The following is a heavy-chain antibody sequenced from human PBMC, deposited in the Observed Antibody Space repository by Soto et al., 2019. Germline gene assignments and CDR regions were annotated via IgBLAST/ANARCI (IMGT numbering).Heavy chain of an antibody. CDR3: AKEPWTHRVDWFDP. CDR1: GFTFSSYA. V-gene: IGHV3-23*01. J-gene: IGHJ5*02. Sequence: PGGSLRLSCAASGFTFSSYAMSWVRQAPEKGLEWVSTISGSGGSTHYADSVKGRFTISRDNSKNTLYLQMNSLRAEDTAVYFCAKEPWTHRVDWFDPWGQGTLVTVPQ. CDR2: ISGSGGST. D-gene: IGHD5-12*01.